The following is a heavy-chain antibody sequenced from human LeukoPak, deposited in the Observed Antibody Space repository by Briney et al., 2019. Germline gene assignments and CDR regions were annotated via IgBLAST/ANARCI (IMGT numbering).Heavy chain of an antibody. CDR1: GGSIRSSDYY. Sequence: KASETLSLTCTVSGGSIRSSDYYWGWIRQPPGKGLEWIGSIYYSGSTYYNPSLKSRVTISVDTSKNQFSLKLNSVTAADTAVYYWARHYGPWGQGTLVTVSS. V-gene: IGHV4-39*01. CDR3: ARHYGP. J-gene: IGHJ5*02. CDR2: IYYSGST. D-gene: IGHD3-10*01.